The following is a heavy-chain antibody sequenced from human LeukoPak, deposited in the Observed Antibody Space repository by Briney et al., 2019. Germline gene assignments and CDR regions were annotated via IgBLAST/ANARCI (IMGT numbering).Heavy chain of an antibody. V-gene: IGHV3-30*18. CDR1: GFTFSSYG. D-gene: IGHD3-22*01. J-gene: IGHJ4*02. CDR3: AKASPSDSSGYSFDY. Sequence: PGRSLRLSCAASGFTFSSYGMHWVRQAPGKGLEWVAVISYDGSNKYYADSVKGRFTISRDNYKNTLYLQMNSLRAEDTAVYYCAKASPSDSSGYSFDYWGQGTLVTVSS. CDR2: ISYDGSNK.